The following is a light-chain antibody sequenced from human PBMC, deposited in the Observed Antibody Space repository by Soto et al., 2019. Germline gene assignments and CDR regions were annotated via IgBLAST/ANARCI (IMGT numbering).Light chain of an antibody. CDR1: ESINRH. Sequence: DIQMTQSPSSLSASVGDRVTITCRASESINRHLNWYQQKPGKAPKLLIYAASSLQNGVTSRFSGSGSGTDFTPTISNLQPEDFATYYCQQSYSTLSITFGKGTRLEIK. V-gene: IGKV1-39*01. CDR2: AAS. CDR3: QQSYSTLSIT. J-gene: IGKJ5*01.